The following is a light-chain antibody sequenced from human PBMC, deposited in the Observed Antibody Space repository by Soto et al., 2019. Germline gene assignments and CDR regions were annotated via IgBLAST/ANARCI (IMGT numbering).Light chain of an antibody. Sequence: DIEMTQTPSSLSASVGDRVTLTCQASQDISNYLNWYQQKPGKAPELLIYDASNLETGVPSRFSGSGSGTDFTFTISSLQPEDIATYYCQQYDNLPPGFGGGTKVEIK. V-gene: IGKV1-33*01. J-gene: IGKJ4*01. CDR3: QQYDNLPPG. CDR2: DAS. CDR1: QDISNY.